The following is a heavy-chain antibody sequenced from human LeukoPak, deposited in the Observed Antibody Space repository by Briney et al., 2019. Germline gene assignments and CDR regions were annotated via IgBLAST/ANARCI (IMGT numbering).Heavy chain of an antibody. V-gene: IGHV3-21*01. CDR3: ARMGSNYGGSYYYGMDV. J-gene: IGHJ6*02. D-gene: IGHD4-11*01. CDR1: ASTFSSYT. CDR2: ISSSSSNT. Sequence: GGSLRLSCAASASTFSSYTMNWVRQAPGKGLEWVSSISSSSSNTHYADSVKGRFTISRDNAKNSLYLQMNSLRAEDTAVYYCARMGSNYGGSYYYGMDVWGQGTTVTVSS.